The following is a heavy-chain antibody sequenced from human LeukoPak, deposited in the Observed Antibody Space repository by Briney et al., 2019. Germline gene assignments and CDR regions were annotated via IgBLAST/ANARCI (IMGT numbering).Heavy chain of an antibody. J-gene: IGHJ4*02. D-gene: IGHD2-21*01. Sequence: PGGSLRLSCAASGFTFSSYGMHWVRQAPGKGLEWVAVISYDGSNKYYADSVKGRFTISRDNSKNTLYLQMNSLRAEDTAVYYCAKGISLSCGDWGQGTLVTVSS. CDR1: GFTFSSYG. V-gene: IGHV3-30*18. CDR2: ISYDGSNK. CDR3: AKGISLSCGD.